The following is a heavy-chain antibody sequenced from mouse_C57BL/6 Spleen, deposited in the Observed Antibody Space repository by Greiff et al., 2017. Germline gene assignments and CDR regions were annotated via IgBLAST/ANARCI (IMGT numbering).Heavy chain of an antibody. J-gene: IGHJ4*01. Sequence: VQLQQSGAELVKPGASVKISCKASGYAFSSYWMNWVKQRPGKGLEWIGQIYPGDGDTSYNGKFKGKATLTADKSSSTAYMQLSSLTSEDSAVYFCARADYGYYAMDYWGQGTSVTVSS. V-gene: IGHV1-80*01. D-gene: IGHD2-4*01. CDR3: ARADYGYYAMDY. CDR1: GYAFSSYW. CDR2: IYPGDGDT.